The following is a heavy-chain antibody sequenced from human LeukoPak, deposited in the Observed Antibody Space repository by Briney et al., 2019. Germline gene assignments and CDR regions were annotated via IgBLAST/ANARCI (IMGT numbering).Heavy chain of an antibody. CDR2: ISHDGSSQ. J-gene: IGHJ4*02. V-gene: IGHV3-30*18. CDR1: GFTFSDYG. CDR3: AKDGPLPYTSTSFGRHFLEY. Sequence: PGRSLRLSCAASGFTFSDYGMHWARLAPGKGLEWVAHISHDGSSQNYADSVQGRFTISRDNCKNTVDLQMNSLRAEDTAVYYCAKDGPLPYTSTSFGRHFLEYWGQGTLVTVSS. D-gene: IGHD6-13*01.